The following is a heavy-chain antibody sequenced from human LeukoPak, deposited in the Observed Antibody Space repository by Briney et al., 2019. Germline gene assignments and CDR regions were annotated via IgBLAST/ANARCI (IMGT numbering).Heavy chain of an antibody. D-gene: IGHD1-1*01. J-gene: IGHJ4*02. V-gene: IGHV1-8*01. Sequence: ASVKVTCKASGYTFTSYDINWVRQATGQGLERMGWMNPNSGNTGYAQKFQGRVTMTRNTSISTAYMELSSLRSEDTAVYYCARMVGQLERIIDYWGQGTLVTVSS. CDR3: ARMVGQLERIIDY. CDR2: MNPNSGNT. CDR1: GYTFTSYD.